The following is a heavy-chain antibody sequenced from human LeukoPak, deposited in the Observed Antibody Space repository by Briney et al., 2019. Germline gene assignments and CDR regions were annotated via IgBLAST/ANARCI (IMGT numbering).Heavy chain of an antibody. Sequence: PGGSLRLSCAASGFTFSSYEMNWVRQAPGKGLEWVSCISSSGSTIYYADSVKGRFTISRDNAKNSLYLQMNSLRAEDTAVYYCARAYCSGGSCYRFLDYWGQGTPVTVSS. CDR2: ISSSGSTI. V-gene: IGHV3-48*03. J-gene: IGHJ4*02. D-gene: IGHD2-15*01. CDR3: ARAYCSGGSCYRFLDY. CDR1: GFTFSSYE.